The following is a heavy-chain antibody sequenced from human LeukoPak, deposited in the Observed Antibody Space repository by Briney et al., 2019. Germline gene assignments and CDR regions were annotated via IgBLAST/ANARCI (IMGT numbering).Heavy chain of an antibody. J-gene: IGHJ4*02. CDR2: TGGSASST. CDR3: AKDYGLDY. CDR1: GFTFSSYA. Sequence: GGSLRLSCAASGFTFSSYAMNWVRQAPGKGLEWVSSTGGSASSTYYADSVKGRFTISRDNSKNTLFLQMNSLRAEDTAVYYSAKDYGLDYWGQGTLVTVSS. D-gene: IGHD4-17*01. V-gene: IGHV3-23*01.